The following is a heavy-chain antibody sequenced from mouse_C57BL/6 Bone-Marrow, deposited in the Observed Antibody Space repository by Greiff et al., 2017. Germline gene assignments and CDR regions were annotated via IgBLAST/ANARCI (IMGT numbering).Heavy chain of an antibody. J-gene: IGHJ4*01. V-gene: IGHV7-3*01. CDR3: ARYDHYGPRDY. CDR2: IRNKANGYTT. Sequence: EVKLQESGGGLVQPGGSLSLSCAASGFTFTDYYMSWVRQPPGKALEWLGFIRNKANGYTTEYSASVKGRLTISRDTSQSILYLHMSAMRAEDSATYYCARYDHYGPRDYWGQGTTVTVSS. D-gene: IGHD1-1*01. CDR1: GFTFTDYY.